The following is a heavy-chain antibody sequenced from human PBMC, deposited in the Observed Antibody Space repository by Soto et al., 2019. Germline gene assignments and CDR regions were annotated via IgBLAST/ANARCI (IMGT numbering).Heavy chain of an antibody. J-gene: IGHJ4*02. CDR3: TTEKSLWWPRDFDY. CDR1: GFTFSNAW. Sequence: PGGSLRLSCAASGFTFSNAWMSWVRQAPGKGLEWVGRIKSKTDGGTTDYAAPVKGRFTIPRDDPKNTLYLQMNSLKTEDTAVYYCTTEKSLWWPRDFDYWGQGTLVTVSS. CDR2: IKSKTDGGTT. D-gene: IGHD3-10*01. V-gene: IGHV3-15*01.